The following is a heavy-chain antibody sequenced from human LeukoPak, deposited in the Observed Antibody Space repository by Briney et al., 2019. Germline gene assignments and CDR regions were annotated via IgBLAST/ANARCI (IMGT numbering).Heavy chain of an antibody. CDR1: GYTFTSYY. V-gene: IGHV1-46*01. CDR2: INPSGGST. D-gene: IGHD3-22*01. CDR3: VRVGSGDSSAYWVGSFDY. Sequence: ASVKVSCKASGYTFTSYYVHWVRQAPGQGLEWMGIINPSGGSTSYAQKFQGRVTMTRDTSMSTAYMELSSLRSEDTAVYYCVRVGSGDSSAYWVGSFDYWGQGTLVTVSS. J-gene: IGHJ4*02.